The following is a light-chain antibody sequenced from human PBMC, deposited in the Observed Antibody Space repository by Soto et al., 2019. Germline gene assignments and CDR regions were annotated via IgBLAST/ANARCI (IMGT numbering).Light chain of an antibody. J-gene: IGKJ5*01. CDR1: QSVSSN. V-gene: IGKV3-15*01. Sequence: EIVLTQSPATLSVSPGERATLSCRASQSVSSNLAWHQQKPGPAPRLLIYSASTRATGTPARFSGSGSGTEFTLTISSLLSEDVVVYYCQQDDSWPIAFGQGTRLEIK. CDR2: SAS. CDR3: QQDDSWPIA.